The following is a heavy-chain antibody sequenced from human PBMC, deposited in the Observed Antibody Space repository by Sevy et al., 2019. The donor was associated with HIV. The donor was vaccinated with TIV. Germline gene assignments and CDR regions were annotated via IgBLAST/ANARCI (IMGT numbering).Heavy chain of an antibody. D-gene: IGHD3-3*01. J-gene: IGHJ4*02. V-gene: IGHV4-39*01. Sequence: SETLSLTCTVSGGSISSSSYYWGWIRQPPGKGLEWIGSIYYSGSTYYNPSLKSRVTISEDTSKNQFSLKLSSVTAADTAVYHCARLDFWSGYPYFDYWGQGTLVTVSS. CDR1: GGSISSSSYY. CDR2: IYYSGST. CDR3: ARLDFWSGYPYFDY.